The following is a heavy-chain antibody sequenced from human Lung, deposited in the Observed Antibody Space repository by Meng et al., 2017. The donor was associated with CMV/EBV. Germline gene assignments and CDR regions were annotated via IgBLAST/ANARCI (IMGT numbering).Heavy chain of an antibody. Sequence: AARPALVNPPGPPSPTSGFSCFSISSNIGWTWFRQPPGKGLEWIGDIDDSGSTNYNPSLNSRISISLDKSKNHFSLKVNSVTAADTAVYYCARGKQDAWELLAYWGQGTLVTVSS. CDR3: ARGKQDAWELLAY. D-gene: IGHD1-26*01. CDR1: CFSISSNIG. V-gene: IGHV4-4*03. J-gene: IGHJ4*02. CDR2: IDDSGST.